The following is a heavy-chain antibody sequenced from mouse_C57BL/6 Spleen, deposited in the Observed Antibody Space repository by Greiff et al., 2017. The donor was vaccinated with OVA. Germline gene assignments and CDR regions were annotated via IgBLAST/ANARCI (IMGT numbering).Heavy chain of an antibody. CDR1: GYTFTSYW. D-gene: IGHD1-1*01. J-gene: IGHJ2*01. CDR3: ARRYYGSRTKGYFDD. Sequence: VKLQQPGAELVKPGASVKLSCKASGYTFTSYWMQWVKQRPGQGLEWIGEIDPSDSYTNYNQKFKGKATLTVDTSSSTAYMQLSSLTSEDSAVYYCARRYYGSRTKGYFDDWGQGTTLTVSS. CDR2: IDPSDSYT. V-gene: IGHV1-50*01.